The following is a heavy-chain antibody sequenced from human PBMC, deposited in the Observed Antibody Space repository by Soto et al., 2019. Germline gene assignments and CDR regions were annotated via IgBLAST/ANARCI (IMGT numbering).Heavy chain of an antibody. D-gene: IGHD4-17*01. Sequence: SETLSLTCAVYGGSFSGYYWSWIRQPPGKGLEWIGEINHSGSTNYNPSLKSRVTISVDTSKNQFSLKLSSVTAADTAVYYCARGGLYGDYSDYWGQGTLVTVSS. CDR3: ARGGLYGDYSDY. V-gene: IGHV4-34*01. CDR2: INHSGST. J-gene: IGHJ4*02. CDR1: GGSFSGYY.